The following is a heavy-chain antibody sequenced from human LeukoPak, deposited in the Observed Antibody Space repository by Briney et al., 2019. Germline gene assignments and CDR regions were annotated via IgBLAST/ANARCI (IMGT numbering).Heavy chain of an antibody. CDR2: IRYDGSNK. V-gene: IGHV3-30*02. CDR1: GFTFSSYG. J-gene: IGHJ6*03. D-gene: IGHD2-2*01. Sequence: GGSLRLSCAASGFTFSSYGMHWVRQAPGKRLEWVAFIRYDGSNKYYADSVKGRFTISRDNSKNTLYLQMNSLRAEDTAVYYCAKRKYCSSTSCYGGGQYYYYYMDVWGKGTTVTISS. CDR3: AKRKYCSSTSCYGGGQYYYYYMDV.